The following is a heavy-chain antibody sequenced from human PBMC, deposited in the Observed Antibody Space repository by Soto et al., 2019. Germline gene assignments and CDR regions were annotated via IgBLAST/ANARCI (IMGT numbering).Heavy chain of an antibody. V-gene: IGHV3-23*01. J-gene: IGHJ4*02. D-gene: IGHD6-13*01. Sequence: PGGSKRLSCTAADFNFSNAGRNWVRKAPGKGLEWVSAISGSGGSTYYADSVRGRFTISRDNSKNTLYLQMNSLRAEDTAVYYCDTSSWYHGEYVYWGQGTLVTVSS. CDR1: DFNFSNAG. CDR3: DTSSWYHGEYVY. CDR2: ISGSGGST.